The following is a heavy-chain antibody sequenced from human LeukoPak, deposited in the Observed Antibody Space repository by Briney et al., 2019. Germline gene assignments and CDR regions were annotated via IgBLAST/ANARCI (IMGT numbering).Heavy chain of an antibody. V-gene: IGHV5-51*01. CDR1: GYTFNNYW. D-gene: IGHD3-9*01. CDR3: ARLRILSGVDY. Sequence: GESLKISCKGSGYTFNNYWIGWVRQMPGQGLEWMGIIFPDDSDTRYSPSFQGQVSISCDKSISTAYLQWSSLKASDTAMYYCARLRILSGVDYWGQGTLVTVSS. CDR2: IFPDDSDT. J-gene: IGHJ4*02.